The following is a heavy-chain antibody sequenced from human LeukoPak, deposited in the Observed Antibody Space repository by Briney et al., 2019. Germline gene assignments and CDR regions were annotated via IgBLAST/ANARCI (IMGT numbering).Heavy chain of an antibody. Sequence: ASVKVSCKASGYTFTSYDINWVRQATGQGLEWMGWMNPNSGNTGYAQKFQGRVTMTRNTSISTAYMELSSLRSEDTGVYYCARGDYYDSSGYYWFDPWGQGTLVTVSS. CDR3: ARGDYYDSSGYYWFDP. D-gene: IGHD3-22*01. CDR1: GYTFTSYD. V-gene: IGHV1-8*01. J-gene: IGHJ5*02. CDR2: MNPNSGNT.